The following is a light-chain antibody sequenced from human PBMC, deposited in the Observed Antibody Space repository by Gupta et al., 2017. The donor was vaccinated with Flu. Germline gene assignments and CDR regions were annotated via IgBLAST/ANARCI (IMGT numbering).Light chain of an antibody. CDR2: GNS. J-gene: IGLJ1*01. CDR1: SSNIGSNN. V-gene: IGLV1-44*01. CDR3: AAWDDSLNGHYV. Sequence: QSVLAQPPSASATPGQRVTISFSGSSSNIGSNNVNWYQQVPGTAPKLLIYGNSQRPSGVPDRFSGSKSGTSASLAISGLQSEDEAYYYCAAWDDSLNGHYVFGTGTKVTAL.